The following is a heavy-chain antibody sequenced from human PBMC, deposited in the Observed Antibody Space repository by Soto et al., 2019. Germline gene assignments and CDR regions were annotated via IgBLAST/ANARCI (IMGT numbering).Heavy chain of an antibody. Sequence: QVQLQESGPGLVKPSQTLSLTCTVSGGSISSGGYHWSWIRQHPGKGLEWIGYIDYNGSTYYNPSLKSRVTISIDTSKNQFSLKLSSVTAADTAMYYCARFQLYYGLDDWGQGTTVTVSS. CDR3: ARFQLYYGLDD. CDR2: IDYNGST. J-gene: IGHJ6*02. D-gene: IGHD2-2*01. CDR1: GGSISSGGYH. V-gene: IGHV4-31*03.